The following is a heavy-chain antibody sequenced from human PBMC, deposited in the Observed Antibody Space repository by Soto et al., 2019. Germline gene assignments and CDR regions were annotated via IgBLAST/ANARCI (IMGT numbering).Heavy chain of an antibody. J-gene: IGHJ5*02. CDR2: ISGYNGNT. CDR3: ARDEVPAANWLDR. CDR1: GYIFINYG. V-gene: IGHV1-18*01. D-gene: IGHD2-2*01. Sequence: ASVKVSSKASGYIFINYGITWVRQAPGQGLEWMGWISGYNGNTKYADKLQGRVTMTTDTSTTTAHMELRSLRSDDTAVYYCARDEVPAANWLDRWGQGTLVTVSS.